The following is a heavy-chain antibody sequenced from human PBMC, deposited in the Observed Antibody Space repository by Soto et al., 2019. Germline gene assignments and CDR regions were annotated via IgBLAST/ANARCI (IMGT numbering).Heavy chain of an antibody. D-gene: IGHD4-17*01. CDR2: IYYSGST. CDR1: GGSISSYY. V-gene: IGHV4-59*08. Sequence: PSETLSLTCTVSGGSISSYYWSWIRQPPGKGLEWIGYIYYSGSTNYNPSLKSRVTISVDTSKNQFSLKLSSVTAADTAVYYCARHPYGDYELRPFAYWGQGTLVTFSS. J-gene: IGHJ4*02. CDR3: ARHPYGDYELRPFAY.